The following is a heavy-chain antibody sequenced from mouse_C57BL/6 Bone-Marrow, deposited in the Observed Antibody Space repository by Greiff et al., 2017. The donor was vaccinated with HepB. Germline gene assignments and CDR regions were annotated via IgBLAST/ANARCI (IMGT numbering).Heavy chain of an antibody. Sequence: QVQLKQPGAELVKPGASVKMSCKASGYTFTSYWITWVKQRPGQGLEWIGDIYPGSGSTNYNEKFKSKATLTVDTSSSTAYMQLSSLTSEDSAVYYCARVLNYYGSSYSYWYFDVWGTGTTVTVSS. CDR3: ARVLNYYGSSYSYWYFDV. CDR1: GYTFTSYW. V-gene: IGHV1-55*01. D-gene: IGHD1-1*01. CDR2: IYPGSGST. J-gene: IGHJ1*03.